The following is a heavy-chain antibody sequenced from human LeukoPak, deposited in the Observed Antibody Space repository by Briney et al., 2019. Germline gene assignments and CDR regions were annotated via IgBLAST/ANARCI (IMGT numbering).Heavy chain of an antibody. Sequence: GGSLRLSCVASGFTVSSDYMSWVRQAPGKGLEWVSAIYSGGSTYYADSVKGRFTISRDNAKNTLYLQMNSLRAEDTAVYYCARGGSSWYKYYYMDVWGKGTTVTVSS. J-gene: IGHJ6*03. CDR2: IYSGGST. CDR3: ARGGSSWYKYYYMDV. D-gene: IGHD6-13*01. V-gene: IGHV3-53*01. CDR1: GFTVSSDY.